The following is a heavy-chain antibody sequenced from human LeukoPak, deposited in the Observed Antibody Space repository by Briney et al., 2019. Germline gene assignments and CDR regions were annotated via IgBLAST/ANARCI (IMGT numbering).Heavy chain of an antibody. CDR2: FDPEDGET. CDR1: GYTLTELS. D-gene: IGHD4-23*01. J-gene: IGHJ4*02. CDR3: ATDINGGNSRYFDY. Sequence: ASVKVSCKVSGYTLTELSMHWVRQAPGKGLEWMGGFDPEDGETIYAQKFQGRVTMTEDTSTDTAYMELSSLRSEDTAVYYCATDINGGNSRYFDYWGQGTLVTVSS. V-gene: IGHV1-24*01.